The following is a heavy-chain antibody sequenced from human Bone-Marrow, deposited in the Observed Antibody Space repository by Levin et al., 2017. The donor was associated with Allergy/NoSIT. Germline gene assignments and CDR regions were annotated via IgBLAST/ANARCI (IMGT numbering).Heavy chain of an antibody. J-gene: IGHJ6*02. V-gene: IGHV3-49*04. Sequence: GESLKISCTASGFTFGDYAMSWVRQAPGKGLEWVGFIRSKAYGGTTEYAASVKGRFTISRDDSKSIAYLQMNSLKTEDTAVYYCTRVLDHPEPYYYYYYGMDVWGQGTTVTVSS. CDR1: GFTFGDYA. CDR2: IRSKAYGGTT. D-gene: IGHD1-14*01. CDR3: TRVLDHPEPYYYYYYGMDV.